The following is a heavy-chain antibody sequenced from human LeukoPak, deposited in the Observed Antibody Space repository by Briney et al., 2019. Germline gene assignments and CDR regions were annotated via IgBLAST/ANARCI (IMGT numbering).Heavy chain of an antibody. Sequence: GRSLRLSCAASGFTFSSYGMHWVRQAPGKGLEWVAVIWYDGSNKYYADSVKGRFTISRDNSKNTLYLQMNSLRAEDTAVYYCAKDLSPYGDYPGYWGQGTLVTVPS. CDR2: IWYDGSNK. CDR1: GFTFSSYG. J-gene: IGHJ4*02. CDR3: AKDLSPYGDYPGY. V-gene: IGHV3-33*06. D-gene: IGHD4-17*01.